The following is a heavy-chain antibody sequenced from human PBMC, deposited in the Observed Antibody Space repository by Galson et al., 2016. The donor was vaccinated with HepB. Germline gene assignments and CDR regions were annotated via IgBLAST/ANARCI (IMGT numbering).Heavy chain of an antibody. CDR3: ARMLSDRSGFYYFDY. CDR1: GSSITSHY. Sequence: SETLSLTCTVSGSSITSHYWSWLRQPPGKGLEWIEYMYNSGSSHYNPSLKSRVTISVDTSKNQFSLKQSSVTAADTAVYYCARMLSDRSGFYYFDYWGQGILVIVSS. D-gene: IGHD3-22*01. J-gene: IGHJ4*02. V-gene: IGHV4-59*11. CDR2: MYNSGSS.